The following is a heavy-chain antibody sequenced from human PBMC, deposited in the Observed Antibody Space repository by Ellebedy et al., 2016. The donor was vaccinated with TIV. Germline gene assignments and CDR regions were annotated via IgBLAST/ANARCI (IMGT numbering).Heavy chain of an antibody. D-gene: IGHD3-22*01. CDR2: IYYSGNT. J-gene: IGHJ4*02. V-gene: IGHV4-59*01. Sequence: MPGGSLRLSCTVSGGSINSYFWSWLRQPPGKPLEWIGYIYYSGNTKYNPSLKSRATISVDTSENHFSLKRRSVTAADTAVYFWAKNDRYFDFWGQGTQVTVSP. CDR3: AKNDRYFDF. CDR1: GGSINSYF.